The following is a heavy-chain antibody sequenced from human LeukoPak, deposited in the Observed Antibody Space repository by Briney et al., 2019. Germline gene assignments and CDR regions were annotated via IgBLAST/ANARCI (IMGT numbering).Heavy chain of an antibody. CDR3: ARSSWPTVTNSPFDI. CDR2: ISWNSGSI. D-gene: IGHD4-17*01. V-gene: IGHV3-9*01. J-gene: IGHJ3*02. Sequence: PGGSLRLSCAASGFTFDDYAMYWVRQAPGKGLEWVSGISWNSGSIGYADSVKGRFTISRDNAKNSLYMQMNSLRAEDTAVYYCARSSWPTVTNSPFDIWGQGTTVTVSS. CDR1: GFTFDDYA.